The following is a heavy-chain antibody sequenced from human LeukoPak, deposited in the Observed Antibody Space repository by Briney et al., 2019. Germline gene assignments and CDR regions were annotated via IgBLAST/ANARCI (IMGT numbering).Heavy chain of an antibody. Sequence: GGSLRLSCAASGFTFDDYAMHWVRQAPGKGLEWVSGISWNSATIGYADSVKGRFTVSRDNAKNSLYLQMNSLRAEDTAVYYCARGPRITGTTSPYDYWGQGTLVTVSS. CDR3: ARGPRITGTTSPYDY. J-gene: IGHJ4*02. D-gene: IGHD1-7*01. V-gene: IGHV3-9*01. CDR1: GFTFDDYA. CDR2: ISWNSATI.